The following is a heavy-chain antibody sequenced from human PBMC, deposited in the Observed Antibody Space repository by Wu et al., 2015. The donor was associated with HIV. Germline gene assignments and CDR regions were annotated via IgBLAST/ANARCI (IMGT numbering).Heavy chain of an antibody. J-gene: IGHJ4*02. V-gene: IGHV1-69*15. CDR3: AGGGGRTSMDPFDY. Sequence: QVQMVQSGAEMKKPGSSVKVSCKASGTSWSHFALNWVRQAPGQGLEWMGRLIPMYGPANYAQKFQGRVTITADESTSTAYMDVSGLRSDDTAIYYCAGGGGRTSMDPFDYWGQGTLVTVSS. D-gene: IGHD5-18*01. CDR2: LIPMYGPA. CDR1: GTSWSHFA.